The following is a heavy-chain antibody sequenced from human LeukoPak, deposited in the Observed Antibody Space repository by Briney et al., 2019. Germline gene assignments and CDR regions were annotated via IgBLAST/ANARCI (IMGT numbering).Heavy chain of an antibody. J-gene: IGHJ4*02. Sequence: AGGSLRLSCAASGFTFSSYGMSWVRQAPGKGLGWVSAISGRGGSTYYADSVKGRFTISRDNSKNTLYVQMNSLRAEDTAVYYCAKETGYSSGRFDYWGQGTLVTVSS. CDR1: GFTFSSYG. V-gene: IGHV3-23*01. CDR2: ISGRGGST. CDR3: AKETGYSSGRFDY. D-gene: IGHD6-19*01.